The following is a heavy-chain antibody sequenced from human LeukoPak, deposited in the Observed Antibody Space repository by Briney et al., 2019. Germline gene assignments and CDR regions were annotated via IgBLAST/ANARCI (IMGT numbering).Heavy chain of an antibody. V-gene: IGHV3-11*01. CDR2: ISSSGSTI. CDR1: GFTFSDYY. J-gene: IGHJ3*02. Sequence: PGGSLRLSCAASGFTFSDYYMSWIRRAPGKGLEWVSYISSSGSTIYYADSVKGRFTISRDNAKNSLYLQMNRLRAEDTAVYYCAREVVGATGSAFDIWGQGTIVTVSS. CDR3: AREVVGATGSAFDI. D-gene: IGHD1-26*01.